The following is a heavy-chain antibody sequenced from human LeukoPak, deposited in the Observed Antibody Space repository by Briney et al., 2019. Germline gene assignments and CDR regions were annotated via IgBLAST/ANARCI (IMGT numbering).Heavy chain of an antibody. V-gene: IGHV4-61*02. CDR3: AAAGKSPFDY. CDR1: GGSISSGSYY. CDR2: IYTSGST. Sequence: SETLSLTCTVSGGSISSGSYYWSWIRQPAGKGLEWIGRIYTSGSTNYNPSLKSRVTMSVDTSKNQFSLKLSSVTAADTAVYYCAAAGKSPFDYWGQGTLVTVSS. D-gene: IGHD6-13*01. J-gene: IGHJ4*02.